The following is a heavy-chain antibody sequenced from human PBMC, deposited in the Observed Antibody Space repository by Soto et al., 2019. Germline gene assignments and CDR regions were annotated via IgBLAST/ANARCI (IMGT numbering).Heavy chain of an antibody. D-gene: IGHD4-17*01. CDR3: ASGLTLATTTGDAFDL. CDR1: NGSIINYY. Sequence: QVQLQESGPGLVKPSETLSLTCTVSNGSIINYYWSWIRQPPGKGLEWIGFIYYSGSTNYNPYLKGRVTMSVDMSRNQLSLKLNSVTAADTAVYYCASGLTLATTTGDAFDLWGQGTMVTVSS. V-gene: IGHV4-59*01. CDR2: IYYSGST. J-gene: IGHJ3*01.